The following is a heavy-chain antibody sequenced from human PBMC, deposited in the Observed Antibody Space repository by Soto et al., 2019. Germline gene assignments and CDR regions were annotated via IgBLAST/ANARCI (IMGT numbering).Heavy chain of an antibody. CDR3: ARDVVLRYFDWSIDY. CDR2: INHSGST. J-gene: IGHJ4*02. Sequence: SETLSLTCAVYGGSFSGYYWSWIRQPPGKGPEWIGEINHSGSTNYNPSLKSRVTISVDTSKNQFSLKLSSVTAADTAVYYCARDVVLRYFDWSIDYWGQGTLVTVSS. CDR1: GGSFSGYY. D-gene: IGHD3-9*01. V-gene: IGHV4-34*01.